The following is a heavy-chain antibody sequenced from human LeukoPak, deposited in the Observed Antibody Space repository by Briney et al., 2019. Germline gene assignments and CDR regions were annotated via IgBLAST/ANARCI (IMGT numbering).Heavy chain of an antibody. CDR2: IYYSGST. V-gene: IGHV4-39*07. J-gene: IGHJ4*02. CDR3: ARDSSSWYY. CDR1: GGSISSSSYY. D-gene: IGHD6-13*01. Sequence: SETLSLTCTVSGGSISSSSYYWGWIRQPPGKGLEWIGSIYYSGSTYYNPSLKSRVTISVDTSKNQFSLKLSSVTAADTAVYYCARDSSSWYYWGQGTLVTVSS.